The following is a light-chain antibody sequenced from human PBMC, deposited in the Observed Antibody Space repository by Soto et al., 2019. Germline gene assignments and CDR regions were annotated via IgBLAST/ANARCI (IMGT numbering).Light chain of an antibody. CDR3: QQYGNVPGP. J-gene: IGKJ3*01. Sequence: DIQMTQSPSPLSASVGDIVTITCQARHDISDNLNWYQQKPGKAPKLLIYGASNLETGVPSRFSGSRSGTHFTFTIRALQPEDRVIYYDQQYGNVPGPFGPGTKVEIK. CDR2: GAS. V-gene: IGKV1-33*01. CDR1: HDISDN.